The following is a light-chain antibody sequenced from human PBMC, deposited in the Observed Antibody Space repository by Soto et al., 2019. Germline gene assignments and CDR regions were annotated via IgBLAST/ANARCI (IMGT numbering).Light chain of an antibody. J-gene: IGKJ2*01. CDR1: QSVRSNY. V-gene: IGKV3-20*01. CDR3: QQYGDSPYT. Sequence: EIVLTQSPGTLSLSPGERATLSCRASQSVRSNYLAWYQQKPGQAPRLLIYGASSRATGIPDRFSGTGYGTDFTLTISRLEPEDVAVYYCQQYGDSPYTFGQGTKLEIK. CDR2: GAS.